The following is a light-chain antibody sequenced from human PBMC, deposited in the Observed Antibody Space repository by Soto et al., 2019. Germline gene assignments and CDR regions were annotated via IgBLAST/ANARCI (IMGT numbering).Light chain of an antibody. J-gene: IGKJ5*01. V-gene: IGKV1-9*01. CDR2: AAS. Sequence: DIQLTQSPSFLSASVGDRVTITCRASQGISSYLAWYQQKPGKAPKLLIYAASTLQSGVPSRFSGSGSGTVFTLTISSRQPEDFATYYCQHLDSYSTFGQGTRLEIK. CDR3: QHLDSYST. CDR1: QGISSY.